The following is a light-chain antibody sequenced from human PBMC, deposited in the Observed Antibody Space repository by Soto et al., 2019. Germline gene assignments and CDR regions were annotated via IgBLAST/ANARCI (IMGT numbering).Light chain of an antibody. Sequence: DIQMTQSPSTLSASVGDRVTITCRASHNLDNWLACYQQKPGKAPKLLIYKASSLESGVPSRFSGSGSGTEFTLTISSLQPDDFATYYCQQYNSYSPWTFGQGTKVDIK. CDR2: KAS. CDR3: QQYNSYSPWT. CDR1: HNLDNW. J-gene: IGKJ1*01. V-gene: IGKV1-5*03.